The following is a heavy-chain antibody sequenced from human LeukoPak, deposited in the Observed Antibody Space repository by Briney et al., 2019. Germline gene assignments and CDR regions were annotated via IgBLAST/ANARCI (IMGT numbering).Heavy chain of an antibody. J-gene: IGHJ3*01. V-gene: IGHV3-7*03. CDR1: GFMFSSFW. CDR2: INQDVSER. Sequence: GGSLRLSCAASGFMFSSFWMSWVRQAPGKGLEWVANINQDVSERYFVDSVRGRFTISRDNANNAVYLQMNSLKTEDTAVYYCARVRLDYYETRIDSFDVWGQGTMVTVSS. CDR3: ARVRLDYYETRIDSFDV. D-gene: IGHD3-22*01.